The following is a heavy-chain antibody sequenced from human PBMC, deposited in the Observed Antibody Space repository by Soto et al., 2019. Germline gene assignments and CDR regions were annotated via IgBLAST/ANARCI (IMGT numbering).Heavy chain of an antibody. CDR1: GERFTTYG. D-gene: IGHD4-17*01. Sequence: QVQLVQSGAEVKNPGASVTVSCKASGERFTTYGISWVRQAPGQGLEWMGWISTYNTNTNYAPKFQGRLLLTTDTAPPTAHMELRSLRPDDTAVYYCARWAGQVRDYGGPFDYWGQGTLVTVSS. CDR2: ISTYNTNT. J-gene: IGHJ4*02. CDR3: ARWAGQVRDYGGPFDY. V-gene: IGHV1-18*04.